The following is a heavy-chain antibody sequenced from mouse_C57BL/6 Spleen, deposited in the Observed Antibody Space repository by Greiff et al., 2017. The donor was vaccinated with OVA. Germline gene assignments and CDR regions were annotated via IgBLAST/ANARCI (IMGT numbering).Heavy chain of an antibody. D-gene: IGHD4-1*01. V-gene: IGHV1-61*01. CDR2: IYPSDSET. J-gene: IGHJ2*01. Sequence: QVQLQQPGAELVRPGSSVKLSCKASGYTFTSYWMDWVKQRPGQGLEWIGNIYPSDSETHYNQKFKDKATLTVDKSSSTAYMQLSSLTSEDSAVYYCAREGDLTGTDYWGQGTTRTVSS. CDR3: AREGDLTGTDY. CDR1: GYTFTSYW.